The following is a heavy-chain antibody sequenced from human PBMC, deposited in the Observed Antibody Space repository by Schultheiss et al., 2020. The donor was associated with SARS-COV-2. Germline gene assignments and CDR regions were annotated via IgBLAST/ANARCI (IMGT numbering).Heavy chain of an antibody. V-gene: IGHV3-9*01. CDR2: ISWNSGSI. D-gene: IGHD3-22*01. CDR1: GFTFDDYA. CDR3: ARVSDSSGYYWIDY. Sequence: SLKISCAASGFTFDDYAMHWVRQAPGKGLEWVSGISWNSGSIGYADSVKGRFTISRDNAKNSLYLQMNSLRAEDTALYYCARVSDSSGYYWIDYWGQGTLVTVSS. J-gene: IGHJ4*02.